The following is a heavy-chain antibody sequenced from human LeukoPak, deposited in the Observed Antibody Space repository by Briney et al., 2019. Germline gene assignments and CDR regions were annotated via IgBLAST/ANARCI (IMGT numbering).Heavy chain of an antibody. Sequence: PGGSLRLSCAASGFTFSSYEMNWVRQAPGKGLEWVSSISSSSSYIYYADSVKGRFTISRDNAKNSLYLQMNSLRAEDTAVYYCARDLGDYVWGSYRYYYFDYWGQGTLVTVSS. CDR1: GFTFSSYE. J-gene: IGHJ4*02. V-gene: IGHV3-21*01. CDR2: ISSSSSYI. CDR3: ARDLGDYVWGSYRYYYFDY. D-gene: IGHD3-16*02.